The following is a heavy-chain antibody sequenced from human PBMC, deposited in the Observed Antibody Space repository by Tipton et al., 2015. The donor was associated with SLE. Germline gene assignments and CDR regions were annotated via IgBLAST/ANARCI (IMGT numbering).Heavy chain of an antibody. CDR3: ARNKLLWFGEGNF. J-gene: IGHJ4*02. Sequence: TLSLTCTVSGGSISSYYWSWIRQSPGKGLEWIGYIYYSGSTNYNPSLKSRVTISVDTSKNQFSLKLSSVTVADTAVYYCARNKLLWFGEGNFWGQGTLVTVSS. V-gene: IGHV4-59*08. D-gene: IGHD3-10*01. CDR1: GGSISSYY. CDR2: IYYSGST.